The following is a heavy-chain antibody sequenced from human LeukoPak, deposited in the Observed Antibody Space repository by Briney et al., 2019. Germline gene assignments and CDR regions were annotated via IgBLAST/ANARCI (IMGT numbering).Heavy chain of an antibody. V-gene: IGHV4-39*01. D-gene: IGHD3-3*01. CDR1: GGSISSSSYY. J-gene: IGHJ5*02. Sequence: SETLSLTCTVSGGSISSSSYYWGWIRQPPGKGLEWIGSIYYSGSTYYNPSLKSRVTISVDTSKNQFSLKLSSVTAADTAVYYCARLHQDDFWSGYRNWFDPWGQGTLVTVSS. CDR3: ARLHQDDFWSGYRNWFDP. CDR2: IYYSGST.